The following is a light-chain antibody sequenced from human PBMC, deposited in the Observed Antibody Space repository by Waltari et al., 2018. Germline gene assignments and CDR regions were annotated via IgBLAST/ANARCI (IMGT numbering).Light chain of an antibody. V-gene: IGKV3-15*01. CDR1: ESVSEN. CDR3: QQYNLWPPVT. Sequence: EIVLTQSPGTLSVSPGERVTMSCRASESVSENLAWYRQKSGQAPTLLVYRASIRVTGVSYRVAGSGSGTEFSLTITSLQPEDSGFYYCQQYNLWPPVTFGGGTKVEIK. CDR2: RAS. J-gene: IGKJ4*01.